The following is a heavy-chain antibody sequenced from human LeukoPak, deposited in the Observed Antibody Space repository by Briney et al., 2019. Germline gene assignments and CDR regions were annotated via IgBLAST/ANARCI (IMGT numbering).Heavy chain of an antibody. Sequence: KPSETLSLTCAVYGGSFSGYYWSWIRQPPGKGLEWIGEINHSGSTNYNPSLKSRVTISVDTSKNQFSLKLSSVTAADTAVYYCAISETGTTGGDFDYWGQGTLVTVSS. CDR3: AISETGTTGGDFDY. J-gene: IGHJ4*02. CDR2: INHSGST. V-gene: IGHV4-34*01. CDR1: GGSFSGYY. D-gene: IGHD1-7*01.